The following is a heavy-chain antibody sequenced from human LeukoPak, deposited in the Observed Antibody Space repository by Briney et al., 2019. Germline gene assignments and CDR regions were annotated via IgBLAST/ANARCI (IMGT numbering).Heavy chain of an antibody. CDR2: INPDSGGT. CDR3: ARSSIAARRSPGY. D-gene: IGHD6-6*01. V-gene: IGHV1-2*02. Sequence: ASVKVSCKASGYTFTGYYMHWVRQAPGQGLDWMGWINPDSGGTDYAQKFQGRVTMTRDTSISTAYMELSRLRSDDTAVYYCARSSIAARRSPGYWGQGTLVTVSS. CDR1: GYTFTGYY. J-gene: IGHJ4*02.